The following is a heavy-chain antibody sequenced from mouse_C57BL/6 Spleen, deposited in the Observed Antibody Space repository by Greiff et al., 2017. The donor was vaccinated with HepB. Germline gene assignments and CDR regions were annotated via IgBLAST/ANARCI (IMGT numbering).Heavy chain of an antibody. V-gene: IGHV1-80*01. D-gene: IGHD1-1*01. CDR2: IYPGDGDT. CDR1: GYAFSSYW. J-gene: IGHJ2*01. Sequence: VQRVESGAELVKPGASVKISCKASGYAFSSYWMNWVKQRPGKGLEWIGQIYPGDGDTNYNGKFKGKATLTADKSSSTAYMQLSSLTSEDSAVYFCARSLLRGKYYFDYWGQGTTLTVSS. CDR3: ARSLLRGKYYFDY.